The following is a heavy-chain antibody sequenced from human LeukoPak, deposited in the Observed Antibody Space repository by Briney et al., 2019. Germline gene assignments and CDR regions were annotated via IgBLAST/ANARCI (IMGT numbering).Heavy chain of an antibody. CDR1: GGSISSYY. V-gene: IGHV4-59*01. J-gene: IGHJ3*02. CDR2: IYYSGST. CDR3: ARKVEFLDALDI. Sequence: SETLSLTCTVSGGSISSYYWSWIRQPPGKGLEWIGYIYYSGSTNYNPSLKSRVTISVDTSKNQFSLKLSSVTAADTAVYYCARKVEFLDALDIWGQGTMVTVSS. D-gene: IGHD1-1*01.